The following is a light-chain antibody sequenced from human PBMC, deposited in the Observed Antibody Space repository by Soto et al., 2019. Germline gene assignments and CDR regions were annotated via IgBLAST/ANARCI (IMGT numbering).Light chain of an antibody. V-gene: IGKV1-5*03. CDR1: QNIRTW. CDR3: QQYDNYST. CDR2: KAS. J-gene: IGKJ4*01. Sequence: DIQMTQSPSTLSASVGDRVTFTCRASQNIRTWLAWYQQKPGQAPRLLIYKASSLESGVPSRFSGSGSGTEFTLTISSLQPDDSATYCCQQYDNYSTFGGGTKVEIK.